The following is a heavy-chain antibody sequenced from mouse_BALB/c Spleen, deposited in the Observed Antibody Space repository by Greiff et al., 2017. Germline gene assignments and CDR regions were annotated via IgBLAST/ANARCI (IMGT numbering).Heavy chain of an antibody. CDR1: GFTFSSFG. V-gene: IGHV5-17*02. CDR3: ARRGLRRGYAMDY. CDR2: ISSGSSTI. J-gene: IGHJ4*01. Sequence: EVQGVESGGGLVQPGGSRKLSCAASGFTFSSFGMHWVRQAPEKGLEWVAYISSGSSTIYYADTVKGRFTISRDNPKNTLFLQMTSLRSEDTAMYYCARRGLRRGYAMDYWGQGTSVTVSS. D-gene: IGHD2-4*01.